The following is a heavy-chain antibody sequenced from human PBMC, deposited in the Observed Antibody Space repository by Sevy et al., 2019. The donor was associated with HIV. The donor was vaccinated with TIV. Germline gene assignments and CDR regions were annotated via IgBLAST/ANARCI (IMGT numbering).Heavy chain of an antibody. CDR2: INSDGSST. CDR3: GREIKPSASSGKDAFDI. J-gene: IGHJ3*02. V-gene: IGHV3-74*01. CDR1: EFTFSSYW. D-gene: IGHD2-2*01. Sequence: GGSLRLSCAASEFTFSSYWMHWVRQAPGKGLVWVSRINSDGSSTSYADSVKGRFTISRDNAKNTVYLQMNTLRDEDTAVYYCGREIKPSASSGKDAFDIWGQGTMVTVSS.